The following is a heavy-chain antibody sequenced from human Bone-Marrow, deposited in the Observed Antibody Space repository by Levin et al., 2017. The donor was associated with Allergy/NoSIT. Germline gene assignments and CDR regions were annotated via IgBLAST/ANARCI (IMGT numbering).Heavy chain of an antibody. Sequence: GGSLRLSCAASGFTFSSYAMHWVRQAPGKGLEWVAVISYDGSNKYYADSVKGRFTISRDNSKNTLYLQMNSLRAEDTAVYYCARDEGYDSSGRQDYWGQGTLVTVSS. D-gene: IGHD3-22*01. J-gene: IGHJ4*02. V-gene: IGHV3-30-3*01. CDR2: ISYDGSNK. CDR3: ARDEGYDSSGRQDY. CDR1: GFTFSSYA.